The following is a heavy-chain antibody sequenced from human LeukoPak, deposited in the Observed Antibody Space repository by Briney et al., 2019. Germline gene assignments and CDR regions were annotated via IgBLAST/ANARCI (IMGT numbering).Heavy chain of an antibody. CDR3: ASSGIQLWLQSYYYYYMDV. Sequence: GGSLRLSCAASGFTLSSYSMNWVRQAPGKGLEWVSSISRSSAYIYYADSVKGRFTISRDNAKNSLYLQMNSLRAEDTAVYYCASSGIQLWLQSYYYYYMDVWGKGTTVTVSS. D-gene: IGHD5-18*01. CDR1: GFTLSSYS. J-gene: IGHJ6*03. V-gene: IGHV3-21*01. CDR2: ISRSSAYI.